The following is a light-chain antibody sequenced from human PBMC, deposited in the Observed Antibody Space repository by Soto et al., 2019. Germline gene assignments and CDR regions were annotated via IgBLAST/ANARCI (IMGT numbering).Light chain of an antibody. V-gene: IGKV2-28*01. Sequence: VMTQYPLSLPVTLGQPASISCRSNQSLLYNNTYNYLDWYVQKPGQSPQLLIYFGSNRAPGVPDRFSGSGSGTDFTLKINRVEAEDVGTYYCMQALQSLTFGQGTRLEIK. J-gene: IGKJ5*01. CDR1: QSLLYNNTYNY. CDR3: MQALQSLT. CDR2: FGS.